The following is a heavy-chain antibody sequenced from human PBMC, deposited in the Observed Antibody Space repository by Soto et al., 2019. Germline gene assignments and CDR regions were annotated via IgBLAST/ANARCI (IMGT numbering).Heavy chain of an antibody. CDR1: GFSLSTSGVG. J-gene: IGHJ5*02. D-gene: IGHD6-13*01. Sequence: QITLKESGPTLVKPTQTLTLTCTFSGFSLSTSGVGVGWIRQPPGKALEWLALIYWDGDKRYSPSLKSRITITTDTSKNQVVLTMTNRDPVDTATYYCAHRGPSSSWTYNAGGWFDPWGQGTLVTVSS. V-gene: IGHV2-5*02. CDR2: IYWDGDK. CDR3: AHRGPSSSWTYNAGGWFDP.